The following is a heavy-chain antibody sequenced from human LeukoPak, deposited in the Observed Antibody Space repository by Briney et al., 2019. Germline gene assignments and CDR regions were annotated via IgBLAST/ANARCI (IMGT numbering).Heavy chain of an antibody. CDR2: IIPIFGTA. J-gene: IGHJ4*02. V-gene: IGHV1-69*05. CDR1: GGTFSSYA. Sequence: SVKVSCKASGGTFSSYAISWMRQAPGQGLEWMGRIIPIFGTANYAQKFQGRVTITTDESTSTAYMELSSLRSEDTAVYYCAGGPPNYYDSSGYQYSSDYWGQGTLVTVSS. CDR3: AGGPPNYYDSSGYQYSSDY. D-gene: IGHD3-22*01.